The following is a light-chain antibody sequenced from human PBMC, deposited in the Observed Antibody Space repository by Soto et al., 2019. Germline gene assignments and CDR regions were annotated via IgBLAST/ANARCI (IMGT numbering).Light chain of an antibody. CDR1: STDVDTYNY. CDR2: DVS. V-gene: IGLV2-14*03. J-gene: IGLJ2*01. Sequence: QSALTQPASVSGSPGQSITISCTGTSTDVDTYNYVSWYQQHPGKAPKLILYDVSKWPSGVSNRFSGSKSGNTASLTISGLQAEDEADYYCSSYASGHTVIFGGGTKVTVL. CDR3: SSYASGHTVI.